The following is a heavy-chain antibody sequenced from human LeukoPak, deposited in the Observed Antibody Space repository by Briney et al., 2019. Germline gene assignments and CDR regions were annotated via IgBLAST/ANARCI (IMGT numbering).Heavy chain of an antibody. D-gene: IGHD1-26*01. CDR1: GFTFSSYS. Sequence: GGSLRLSCAASGFTFSSYSMNWVRQAPGKGLEWVSSISSSSSYIYYADSVKGRFTISRDNAKNSLYLQMNSLRAEDTAVYYCARGFAGSSPSGMDVWGQGTTVAVSS. CDR2: ISSSSSYI. V-gene: IGHV3-21*01. CDR3: ARGFAGSSPSGMDV. J-gene: IGHJ6*02.